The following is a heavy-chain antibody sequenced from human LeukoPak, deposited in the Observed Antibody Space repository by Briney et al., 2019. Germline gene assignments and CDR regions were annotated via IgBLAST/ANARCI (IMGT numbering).Heavy chain of an antibody. Sequence: PGGSLRLSCAASGFTVSTKYMSWVRQSPVKGLEWVSITYSGGVTYYADSVRGRFTISRDNSKNTMDLQMDSLRADDTAIYYCAREKSRGGDFYSMDVWGQGTTVTVSS. CDR1: GFTVSTKY. D-gene: IGHD2-15*01. J-gene: IGHJ6*02. CDR2: TYSGGVT. CDR3: AREKSRGGDFYSMDV. V-gene: IGHV3-53*01.